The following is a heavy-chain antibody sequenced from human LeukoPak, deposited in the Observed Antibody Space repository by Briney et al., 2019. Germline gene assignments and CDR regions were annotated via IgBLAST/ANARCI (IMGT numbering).Heavy chain of an antibody. D-gene: IGHD1-26*01. J-gene: IGHJ4*02. V-gene: IGHV4-31*03. CDR2: IYYSGST. Sequence: SQTLSLTCTVSGGSISSGGYYWSWIRQHPGKGLEWIGYIYYSGSTYYNPSLKSRVTISVDTPKNQFSLKLSSVTAADTAVYYCARDRVGGGVDYWGQGTLVTVSS. CDR1: GGSISSGGYY. CDR3: ARDRVGGGVDY.